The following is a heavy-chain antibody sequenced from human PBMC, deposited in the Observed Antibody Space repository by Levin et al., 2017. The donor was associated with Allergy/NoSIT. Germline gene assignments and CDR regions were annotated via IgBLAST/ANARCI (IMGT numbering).Heavy chain of an antibody. CDR2: IKSKTDGGTT. J-gene: IGHJ6*02. D-gene: IGHD3-3*01. CDR1: GFTFSNAW. V-gene: IGHV3-15*01. CDR3: TTDDLGPLRFLEWFRELHGDYYGMDV. Sequence: GGSLRLSCAASGFTFSNAWMSWVRQAPGKGLEWVGRIKSKTDGGTTDYAAPVKGRFTISRDDSKNTLYLQMNSLKTEDTAVYYCTTDDLGPLRFLEWFRELHGDYYGMDVWGQGTTVTVSS.